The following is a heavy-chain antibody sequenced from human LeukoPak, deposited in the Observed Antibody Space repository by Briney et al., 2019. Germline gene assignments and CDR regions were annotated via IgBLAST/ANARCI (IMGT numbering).Heavy chain of an antibody. V-gene: IGHV1-2*02. J-gene: IGHJ4*02. CDR1: GYTFTDYY. D-gene: IGHD6-19*01. CDR2: IDPHSGGT. CDR3: ARDGVAGVYYFDY. Sequence: ASVKVSCKASGYTFTDYYMHWVRQAPGQGLEWMGWIDPHSGGTNYAQKFQGRVTMTRDMSTSTVYMELSSLRSEDTAVYYCARDGVAGVYYFDYWGQGTLVTVSS.